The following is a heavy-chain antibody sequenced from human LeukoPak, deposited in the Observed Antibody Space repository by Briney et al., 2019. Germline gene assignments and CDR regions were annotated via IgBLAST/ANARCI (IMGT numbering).Heavy chain of an antibody. CDR2: ISDDGNSK. Sequence: GGSLRLSCVTSGFSFSNHAMHWVRQAPGKGLEWVAVISDDGNSKYYADSAKGRFTISRDNSKNTLYLQMNSLRADDTAIYYCARGGYSSSWLLDNWGQGTLVIVSS. CDR1: GFSFSNHA. V-gene: IGHV3-30*04. D-gene: IGHD6-13*01. CDR3: ARGGYSSSWLLDN. J-gene: IGHJ4*02.